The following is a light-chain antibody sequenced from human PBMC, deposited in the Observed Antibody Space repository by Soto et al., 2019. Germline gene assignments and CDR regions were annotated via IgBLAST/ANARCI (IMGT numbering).Light chain of an antibody. J-gene: IGKJ2*01. CDR2: KAT. Sequence: DIQMTQSPSTLSASVGAGVTITCRASQSIGSWLAWYQQKPGKAPKLLIYKATNLQRGVPSRCSGSGSGTDVSLNSSRLQPVDSATYYCQQYHDFQSPVGQGTKLEI. V-gene: IGKV1-5*03. CDR1: QSIGSW. CDR3: QQYHDFQSP.